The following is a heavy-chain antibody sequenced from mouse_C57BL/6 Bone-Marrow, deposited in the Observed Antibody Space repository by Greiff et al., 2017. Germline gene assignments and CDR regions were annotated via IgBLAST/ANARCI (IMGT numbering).Heavy chain of an antibody. CDR3: AKGILAWFAY. V-gene: IGHV1-81*01. Sequence: LEESGAELARPGASVKLSCKASGYTFTSYGISWVKQRTGQGLEWIGEIYPRSGNTYYNEKFKGKATLTADKSSSTAYMELRSLTSEDSAVYFCAKGILAWFAYWGQGTLVTVSA. CDR1: GYTFTSYG. J-gene: IGHJ3*01. CDR2: IYPRSGNT.